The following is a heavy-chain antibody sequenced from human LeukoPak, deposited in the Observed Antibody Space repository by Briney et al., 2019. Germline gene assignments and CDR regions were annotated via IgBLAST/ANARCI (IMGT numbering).Heavy chain of an antibody. J-gene: IGHJ4*02. CDR3: ARGYCGSTSCLD. CDR1: GYSISSGYY. Sequence: ETSETLSLTCTVSGYSISSGYYRGWIRQPPGKGLEWIGSIYHSGSTYYNPSLKSRVTISVDTSKNQFSLKLSSVTAADTAVYYCARGYCGSTSCLDWGQGTLVTVSS. CDR2: IYHSGST. V-gene: IGHV4-38-2*02. D-gene: IGHD2-2*01.